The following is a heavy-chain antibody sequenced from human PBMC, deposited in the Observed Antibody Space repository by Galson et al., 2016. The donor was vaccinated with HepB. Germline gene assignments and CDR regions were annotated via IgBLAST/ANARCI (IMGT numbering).Heavy chain of an antibody. J-gene: IGHJ6*02. CDR3: AKDRGIGYSYGYSSEYYGMDV. Sequence: LRLSCAASGFMFSGYGMHWVRQAPGKGLEWVSAISGSGGYTYYAGSVKGRFTISRVNSKNTLYLQMDRLRVEDTAVYYCAKDRGIGYSYGYSSEYYGMDVWGPGTTVTVSS. CDR2: ISGSGGYT. CDR1: GFMFSGYG. V-gene: IGHV3-23*01. D-gene: IGHD5-18*01.